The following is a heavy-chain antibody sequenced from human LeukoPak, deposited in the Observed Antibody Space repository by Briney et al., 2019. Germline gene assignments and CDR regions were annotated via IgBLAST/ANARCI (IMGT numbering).Heavy chain of an antibody. Sequence: SETLSLTCAVYGGSFSGYYWSWIRQPPGKGLEWIGEINHSGSTNYNPSLKGRVTISVDTSKNQFSLKLSSVTAADTAVYYCARARGSGSYYSSHYFDYWGQGTLVTVSS. CDR3: ARARGSGSYYSSHYFDY. D-gene: IGHD3-10*01. J-gene: IGHJ4*02. CDR1: GGSFSGYY. CDR2: INHSGST. V-gene: IGHV4-34*01.